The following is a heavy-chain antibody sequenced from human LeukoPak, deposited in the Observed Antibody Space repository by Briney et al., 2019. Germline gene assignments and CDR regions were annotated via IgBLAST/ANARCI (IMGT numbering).Heavy chain of an antibody. CDR1: GFTFSSYG. CDR3: AMLMITFGGVIVPFDY. Sequence: GGSLRLSCAASGFTFSSYGMHWVRQAPAKGLEWVAVISYDGSNKYYADSVKGRFTISRDNSKNTLYLQMNSLRAEDTAVYYCAMLMITFGGVIVPFDYWGQGTLVTVSS. D-gene: IGHD3-16*02. CDR2: ISYDGSNK. V-gene: IGHV3-30*03. J-gene: IGHJ4*02.